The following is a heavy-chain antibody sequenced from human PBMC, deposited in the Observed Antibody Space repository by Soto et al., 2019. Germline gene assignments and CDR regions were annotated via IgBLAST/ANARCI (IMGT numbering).Heavy chain of an antibody. CDR1: GLTLSTYW. CDR3: GTDQWGGAFDI. Sequence: GGSLRLSCVASGLTLSTYWMAWVRQTPGKGLEFVANIRPDGNEINYVDSVKGRFTISRDNAKNSLFLQMNSLRHDDTAVYYCGTDQWGGAFDIGGQGTTVTVSS. V-gene: IGHV3-7*01. D-gene: IGHD3-10*01. J-gene: IGHJ3*02. CDR2: IRPDGNEI.